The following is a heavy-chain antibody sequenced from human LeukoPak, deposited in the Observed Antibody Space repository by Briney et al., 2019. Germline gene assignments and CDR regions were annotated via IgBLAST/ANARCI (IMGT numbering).Heavy chain of an antibody. V-gene: IGHV3-23*01. Sequence: GGSLRLSCAVSGITLSNYGMSWVRQAPGKGLEWVAGLSDSGGSTNYADSVKGRFTISRDSPKNTLYLQMNSLRAEDTAVYFCAKRGVVIRVFLVGFHKEAYYFEFWGQGALVTVSS. CDR1: GITLSNYG. J-gene: IGHJ4*02. CDR2: LSDSGGST. CDR3: AKRGVVIRVFLVGFHKEAYYFEF. D-gene: IGHD3-10*01.